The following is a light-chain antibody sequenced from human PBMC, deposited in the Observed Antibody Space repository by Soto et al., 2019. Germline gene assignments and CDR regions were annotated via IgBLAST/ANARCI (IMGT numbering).Light chain of an antibody. CDR1: QSLTRW. V-gene: IGKV1-12*01. CDR3: QQYGSSRT. CDR2: AAS. J-gene: IGKJ1*01. Sequence: DFQMTQSPSSVSASVGDRVTITCRATQSLTRWLAWYQQKPGQAPKLLIYAASTLHSGVSSRFSRTGSGTDFTLTISRLEPEDFAVYYCQQYGSSRTFGQGTQLDIK.